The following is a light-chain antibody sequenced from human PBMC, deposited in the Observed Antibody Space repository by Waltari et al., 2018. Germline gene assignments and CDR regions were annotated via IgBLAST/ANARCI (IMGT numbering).Light chain of an antibody. CDR1: SSDVGCYYL. J-gene: IGLJ3*02. Sequence: QSALTKPASVFGSPGQSIPIPCTGTSSDVGCYYLVSWYQHHPGKAPKLMIYEGTQRPSGVSDRFSGSKSGDTASLTISGLQAEDEADYYCCSYVRDITWVFGGGTKLTVL. CDR2: EGT. V-gene: IGLV2-23*01. CDR3: CSYVRDITWV.